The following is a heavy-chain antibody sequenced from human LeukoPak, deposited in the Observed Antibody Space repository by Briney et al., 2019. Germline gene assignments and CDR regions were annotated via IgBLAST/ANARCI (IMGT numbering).Heavy chain of an antibody. CDR1: GGSFSSYY. Sequence: SETLSLTCAVYGGSFSSYYWGWIRQPPGKGLEWIGSIYYSGSTYYNPSLKSRVTISVDTSKNQFSLKLSSVIAADTAVYYCARAVLYFDYWGQGTLVTVSS. D-gene: IGHD2-8*01. CDR3: ARAVLYFDY. CDR2: IYYSGST. V-gene: IGHV4-39*07. J-gene: IGHJ4*02.